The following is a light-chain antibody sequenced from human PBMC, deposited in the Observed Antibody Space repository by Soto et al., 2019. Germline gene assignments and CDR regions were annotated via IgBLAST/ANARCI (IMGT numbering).Light chain of an antibody. CDR1: SSDVGGYNY. CDR2: EVN. CDR3: SSYTSSSTLV. J-gene: IGLJ1*01. V-gene: IGLV2-14*01. Sequence: QSALAQPASVSGSPGQSITISCTGASSDVGGYNYVSWYQQHPGKAPKLMIYEVNNRPSGVSNRFSGSKSGNTASLTISGLQADDEADYYCSSYTSSSTLVFGTGTQLTVL.